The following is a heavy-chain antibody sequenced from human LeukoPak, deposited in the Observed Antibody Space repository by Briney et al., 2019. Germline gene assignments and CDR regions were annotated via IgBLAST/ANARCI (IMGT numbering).Heavy chain of an antibody. Sequence: GGSLRLSCVASGFTFSSYGMHWVRQAPGKGLEWVSVIYSGGSTYYADSVKGRFTISRDNSKNTLYLQMNSLRAEDTAVYYCASQLRGGFDYWGQGTLVTVSS. CDR2: IYSGGST. D-gene: IGHD3-16*01. V-gene: IGHV3-66*04. CDR3: ASQLRGGFDY. J-gene: IGHJ4*02. CDR1: GFTFSSYG.